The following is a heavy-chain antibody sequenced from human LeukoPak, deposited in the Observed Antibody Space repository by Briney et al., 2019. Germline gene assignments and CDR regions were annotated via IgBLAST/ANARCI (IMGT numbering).Heavy chain of an antibody. CDR1: GITLSNYG. Sequence: GGSLRLSCAVSGITLSNYGMSWVRQAPRKGLEWVAGISGSGGGTNYADSVKGRFTVSRDNYKNTLYLQMNSLGAEDTAVYFCAKRGVVIRVILVGFHKEAYYFDSWGQGALVTVSS. D-gene: IGHD3-22*01. CDR2: ISGSGGGT. V-gene: IGHV3-23*01. J-gene: IGHJ4*02. CDR3: AKRGVVIRVILVGFHKEAYYFDS.